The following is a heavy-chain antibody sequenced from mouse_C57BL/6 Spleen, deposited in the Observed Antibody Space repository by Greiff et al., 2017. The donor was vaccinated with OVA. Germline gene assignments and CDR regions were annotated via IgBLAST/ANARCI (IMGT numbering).Heavy chain of an antibody. J-gene: IGHJ2*01. CDR3: ARDTAQGY. CDR1: GSAFSSYW. CDR2: IYPGDGDT. V-gene: IGHV1-80*01. Sequence: QVQLQQSGAELVKPGASVKISCKASGSAFSSYWMNWVRQRPGRGLGGIVQIYPGDGDTNYNGKFKGKATLTADKSSSTAYMQLSSLTSEDSAVYFCARDTAQGYWGQGTTLTVSS. D-gene: IGHD1-2*01.